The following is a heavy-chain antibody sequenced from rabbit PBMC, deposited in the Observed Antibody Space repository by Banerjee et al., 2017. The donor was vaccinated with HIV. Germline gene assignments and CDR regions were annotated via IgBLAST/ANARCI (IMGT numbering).Heavy chain of an antibody. V-gene: IGHV1S40*01. CDR1: GFSFSSGYD. CDR2: IDTGSSGST. D-gene: IGHD6-1*01. Sequence: QSLEESGGGLVQPEGSLTLTCTASGFSFSSGYDMCWVRQAPGKGLEWIACIDTGSSGSTYYASWAKGRFTISKTSSTTVTLQMTSLTAADTATYFCARGYAGYDYAYGVFNLWGPGTLVTV. J-gene: IGHJ4*01. CDR3: ARGYAGYDYAYGVFNL.